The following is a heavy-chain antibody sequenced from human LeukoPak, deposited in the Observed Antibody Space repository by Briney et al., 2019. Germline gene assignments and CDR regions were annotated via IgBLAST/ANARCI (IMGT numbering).Heavy chain of an antibody. Sequence: GASLKISCKGSGYSFTSYWISWVRQLPGKGLEWMGRIDPSDSYTNYSQSFQGHVTISADKSISTAYLQWSSLKASDTAMYYCARRSNYDSSGYYPTPFDYWGQGTLVSVSS. CDR1: GYSFTSYW. CDR3: ARRSNYDSSGYYPTPFDY. J-gene: IGHJ4*02. D-gene: IGHD3-22*01. CDR2: IDPSDSYT. V-gene: IGHV5-10-1*01.